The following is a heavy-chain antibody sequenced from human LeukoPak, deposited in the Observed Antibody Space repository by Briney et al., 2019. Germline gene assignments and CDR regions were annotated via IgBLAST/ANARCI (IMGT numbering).Heavy chain of an antibody. CDR2: ISSSSSTI. CDR1: GFTFSSYS. Sequence: GGYLRLSCAASGFTFSSYSMNWVRQAPGKGLEWVSYISSSSSTIYYADSVKGRFTISRDNAKNSLYLQMNSLRAEDTAVYYCARDRKSRYGSGSYCRGLFDPWGQGTLVTVSS. D-gene: IGHD3-10*01. V-gene: IGHV3-48*01. J-gene: IGHJ5*02. CDR3: ARDRKSRYGSGSYCRGLFDP.